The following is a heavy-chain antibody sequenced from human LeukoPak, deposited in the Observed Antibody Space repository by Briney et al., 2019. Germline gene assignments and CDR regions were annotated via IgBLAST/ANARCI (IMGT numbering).Heavy chain of an antibody. Sequence: WVSAISGSGGSTYYADSVKGRFTISRDNSKNTVYLQMNSLTAEDTAVYYCAKRDWDYGMDVWGQGTTVTVSS. J-gene: IGHJ6*02. V-gene: IGHV3-23*01. CDR2: ISGSGGST. CDR3: AKRDWDYGMDV. D-gene: IGHD3-9*01.